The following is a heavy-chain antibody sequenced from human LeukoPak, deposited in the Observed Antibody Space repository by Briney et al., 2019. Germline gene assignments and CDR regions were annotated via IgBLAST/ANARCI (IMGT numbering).Heavy chain of an antibody. V-gene: IGHV1-18*01. J-gene: IGHJ4*02. CDR2: ISAYNGNT. CDR3: ARVNYDYVWGSPDFDY. CDR1: GYTFTSYG. D-gene: IGHD3-16*01. Sequence: ASVKVSCKASGYTFTSYGIRRVRQAPGQGLEWMGWISAYNGNTNYAQKLQGRVTMTTDTSTSTAYMELRSLRSDDTAVYYCARVNYDYVWGSPDFDYWGQGTLVTVSS.